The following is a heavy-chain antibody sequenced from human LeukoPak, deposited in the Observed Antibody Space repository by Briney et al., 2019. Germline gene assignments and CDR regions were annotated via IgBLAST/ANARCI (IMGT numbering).Heavy chain of an antibody. CDR1: AASFSEYY. Sequence: PSETLSLTCAVCAASFSEYYWIWIRQPPGKGLEWIANIYYSGCTYYSPSLKSRVTISVDTSKNQFSLKLSSVTAADTAVYYCARADITMVRGVTYYYYYYMDVWGKGTTVTVSS. V-gene: IGHV4-34*01. D-gene: IGHD3-10*01. CDR2: IYYSGCT. J-gene: IGHJ6*03. CDR3: ARADITMVRGVTYYYYYYMDV.